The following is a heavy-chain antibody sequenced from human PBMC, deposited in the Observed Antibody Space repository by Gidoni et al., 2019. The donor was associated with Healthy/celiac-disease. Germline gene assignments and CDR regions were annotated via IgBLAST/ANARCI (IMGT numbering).Heavy chain of an antibody. Sequence: QVQLVESGGGVVQPGRSLRLSCAASGFTFRSYGMHWVRQAPGKGLEWVAVISYDGSNKYYADSVKGRFTISRDNSKNTLYLQMNSLRAEDTAVYYCAKGLVYCSGGSCYHFDYWGQGTLVTVSS. V-gene: IGHV3-30*18. J-gene: IGHJ4*02. CDR2: ISYDGSNK. CDR1: GFTFRSYG. D-gene: IGHD2-15*01. CDR3: AKGLVYCSGGSCYHFDY.